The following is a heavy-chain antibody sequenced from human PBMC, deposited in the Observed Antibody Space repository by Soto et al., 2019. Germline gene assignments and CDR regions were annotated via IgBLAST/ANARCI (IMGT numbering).Heavy chain of an antibody. D-gene: IGHD5-18*01. V-gene: IGHV4-59*01. CDR1: GGSISSYY. CDR3: ARTANALDY. Sequence: PSETLSLTCTFSGGSISSYYWSWIRQPPGKGLEWIGYIYYSGSTNYNSSLKSRVTISVDTSKNQFSPKLSSVTAADTAVYYCARTANALDYWGQGTLVTVSS. CDR2: IYYSGST. J-gene: IGHJ4*02.